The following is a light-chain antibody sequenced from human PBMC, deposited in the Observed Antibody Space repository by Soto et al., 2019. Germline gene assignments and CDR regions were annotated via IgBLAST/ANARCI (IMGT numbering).Light chain of an antibody. V-gene: IGKV3-15*01. CDR1: QGVSRK. CDR3: QQYNEWPPFT. J-gene: IGKJ5*01. CDR2: GAS. Sequence: DIVMTQSPATLSVAPGERVTFSCRASQGVSRKLAWYQHKPGQAPRLLISGASTGATGIPARFSGSGSGTDFTLTISSLEPEDFAVYYCQQYNEWPPFTFGQGTRLEIK.